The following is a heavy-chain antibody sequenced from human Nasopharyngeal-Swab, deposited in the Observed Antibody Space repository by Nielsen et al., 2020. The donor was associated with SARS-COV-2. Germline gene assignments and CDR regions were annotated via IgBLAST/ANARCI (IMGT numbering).Heavy chain of an antibody. V-gene: IGHV3-23*01. D-gene: IGHD4-17*01. CDR1: GFTFDTFG. Sequence: GGSLRLSCAASGFTFDTFGMTWVRQAPGKGLEWVSRISGSGSGTYYADSVKGRFTISRDNSKNTLYLQMNSLRADDTAVYYCAKGGASVYGDSYYFDFWGQGTLVTVSS. CDR3: AKGGASVYGDSYYFDF. J-gene: IGHJ4*02. CDR2: ISGSGSGT.